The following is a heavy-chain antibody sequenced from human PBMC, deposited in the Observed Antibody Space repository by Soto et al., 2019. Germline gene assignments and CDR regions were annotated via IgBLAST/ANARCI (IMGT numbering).Heavy chain of an antibody. CDR2: ISWNSGSI. CDR3: AKPPYYYGSGSYWYYFDY. V-gene: IGHV3-9*01. D-gene: IGHD3-10*01. Sequence: EVQLVESGGGLVQPGRSLRLSCAASGFTFDDYAMHWVRQAPGKGLEWVSGISWNSGSIGYADSVKGRFTISRDNAKNSLYLQMNSLRAEDTALYYCAKPPYYYGSGSYWYYFDYWGQGTLVTVSS. J-gene: IGHJ4*02. CDR1: GFTFDDYA.